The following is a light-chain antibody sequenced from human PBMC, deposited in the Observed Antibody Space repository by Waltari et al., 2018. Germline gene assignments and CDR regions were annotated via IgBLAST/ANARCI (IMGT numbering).Light chain of an antibody. CDR3: QTGGHGSWV. V-gene: IGLV4-69*01. J-gene: IGLJ3*02. Sequence: QLVLTQSPSASASLGASVRLTCTLDSGHSSNIIAWLPQRPEKGPRYLMRVNSDGSHNKGDEIPARFSGSSSGAERYLTISSVQSGDEGVYYCQTGGHGSWVFGGGTHLTVL. CDR1: SGHSSNI. CDR2: VNSDGSH.